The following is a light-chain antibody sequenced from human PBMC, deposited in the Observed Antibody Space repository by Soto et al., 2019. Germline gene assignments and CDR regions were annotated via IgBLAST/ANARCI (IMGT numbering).Light chain of an antibody. CDR3: LLHYGPVV. CDR1: TGAVTSGYF. V-gene: IGLV7-43*01. Sequence: QAVVTQEPSLTVSPGGTVTPTCASSTGAVTSGYFPNWFQQKPGQAPRALIYGTSNRHPWTPARFSGSLLGGKAALTLSDAQPEDDAEYYCLLHYGPVVFGGGTKLIVL. J-gene: IGLJ2*01. CDR2: GTS.